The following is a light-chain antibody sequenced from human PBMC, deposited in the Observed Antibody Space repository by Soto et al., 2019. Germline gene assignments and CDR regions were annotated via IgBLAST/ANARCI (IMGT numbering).Light chain of an antibody. J-gene: IGKJ5*01. CDR2: GAS. CDR3: QQYNNWPPVT. CDR1: QSVSSN. V-gene: IGKV3-15*01. Sequence: EIVMTQSPATLSVSPGERATLSCRASQSVSSNLAWYQQKPGQAPRLLIYGASTRATGIPARFSGSGSGTEFTLTISGLQSEDFAVYYCQQYNNWPPVTFAQGTRLEIK.